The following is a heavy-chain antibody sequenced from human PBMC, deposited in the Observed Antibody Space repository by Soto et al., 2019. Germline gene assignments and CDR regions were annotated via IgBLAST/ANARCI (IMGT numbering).Heavy chain of an antibody. D-gene: IGHD5-18*01. V-gene: IGHV1-69*12. CDR1: GGTFSSYA. CDR3: ARVSDTAMGLWYYYGMDV. CDR2: IIPIFGTA. J-gene: IGHJ6*02. Sequence: QVQLVQAGAEVKKPGSSVKVSCKASGGTFSSYAISWVRQAPGQGLEWMGGIIPIFGTANYAQKFQGRVTITADESTSTAYMELSSLRSEDTAVYYCARVSDTAMGLWYYYGMDVWGQGTTVTVSS.